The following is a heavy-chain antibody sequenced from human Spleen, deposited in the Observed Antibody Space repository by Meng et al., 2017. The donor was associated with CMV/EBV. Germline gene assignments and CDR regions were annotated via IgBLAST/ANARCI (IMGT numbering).Heavy chain of an antibody. CDR1: GGSFSVYS. CDR3: ARAIDYDILTGYFGFDP. Sequence: QGRHQQGVEGLLNPSDTRSPPRAVYGGSFSVYSWGWIRQPPGKGLEWIGEINHSGSTNYNPSLKSRVTISVDTSKNQFSLKLSSVTAADTAVYYCARAIDYDILTGYFGFDPWGQGTLVTVSS. CDR2: INHSGST. J-gene: IGHJ5*02. V-gene: IGHV4-34*01. D-gene: IGHD3-9*01.